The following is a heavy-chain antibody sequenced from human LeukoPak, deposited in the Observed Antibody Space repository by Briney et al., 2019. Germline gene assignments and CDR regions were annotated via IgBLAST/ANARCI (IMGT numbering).Heavy chain of an antibody. Sequence: SETLSLTCTVSGGSISRHYWSWIRQPPGKGLEWSGYVYYTGSTNYNPSLKSRVTISVDTSKNQFSLKLSSVTAADTAVYYCAREPGGARGYSYGYGHYYYMDVWGEGATVTVSS. J-gene: IGHJ6*03. V-gene: IGHV4-59*11. CDR1: GGSISRHY. D-gene: IGHD5-18*01. CDR3: AREPGGARGYSYGYGHYYYMDV. CDR2: VYYTGST.